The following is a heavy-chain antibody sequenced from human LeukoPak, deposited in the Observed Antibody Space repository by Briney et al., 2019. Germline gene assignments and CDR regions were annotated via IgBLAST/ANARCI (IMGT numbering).Heavy chain of an antibody. Sequence: GGSLRLSCAASGFTFSSYSMNWVRQAPGKGLEWVSSISSSSSYIYYADSVKGRFTISRDNAKNSLYLQMNSLRAEDTAVYYCARGKDTLYCSSTSCKGPFDYWGQGTLVTVSS. J-gene: IGHJ4*02. CDR1: GFTFSSYS. V-gene: IGHV3-21*01. D-gene: IGHD2-2*01. CDR2: ISSSSSYI. CDR3: ARGKDTLYCSSTSCKGPFDY.